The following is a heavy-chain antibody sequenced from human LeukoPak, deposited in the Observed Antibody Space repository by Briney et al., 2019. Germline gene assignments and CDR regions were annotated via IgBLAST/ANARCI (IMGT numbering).Heavy chain of an antibody. J-gene: IGHJ6*03. D-gene: IGHD6-19*01. CDR1: GYTFTSNY. Sequence: ASVKVSCKAFGYTFTSNYMHWVRQAPGQGPEWMGVISPSGGSTTYAQKFQGRVTLTRDMSTSTAYMELSSLRSEDTAVYYCARGAVAYYYYYMDVWGKGTTVTISS. CDR3: ARGAVAYYYYYMDV. V-gene: IGHV1-46*01. CDR2: ISPSGGST.